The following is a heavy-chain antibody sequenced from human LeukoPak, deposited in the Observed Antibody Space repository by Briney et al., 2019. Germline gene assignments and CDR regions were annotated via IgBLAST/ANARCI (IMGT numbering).Heavy chain of an antibody. D-gene: IGHD6-13*01. CDR3: ARDDTAAAIALIN. CDR2: ISSSSSTI. V-gene: IGHV3-48*01. CDR1: GFTFSSYG. Sequence: GGSLRLSCAASGFTFSSYGMNWVRQAPGKGLEWVSYISSSSSTIYYADSVKGRFTISRDNAKNSVYLQMNSLRAEDTAVYYCARDDTAAAIALINWGQGTLVTVSS. J-gene: IGHJ4*02.